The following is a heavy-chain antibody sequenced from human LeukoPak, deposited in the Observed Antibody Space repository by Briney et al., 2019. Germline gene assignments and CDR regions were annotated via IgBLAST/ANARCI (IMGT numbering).Heavy chain of an antibody. CDR2: IWYNGSNK. Sequence: GRSLRLSCAASGFTFSIFAMHWVRQAPGKGLEWVADIWYNGSNKYYAESVKGRFTISRDNSKNTLYLQMNSLRAEDTAVYYCSRGGYGDYHNSFEPWGQGTLVIVSS. J-gene: IGHJ5*02. CDR3: SRGGYGDYHNSFEP. D-gene: IGHD4-17*01. V-gene: IGHV3-33*01. CDR1: GFTFSIFA.